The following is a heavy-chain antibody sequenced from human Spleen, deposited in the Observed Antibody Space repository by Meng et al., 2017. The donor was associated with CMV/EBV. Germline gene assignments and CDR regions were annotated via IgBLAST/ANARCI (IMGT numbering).Heavy chain of an antibody. CDR1: GSASGYY. V-gene: IGHV4-34*01. Sequence: GSASGYYWTWIRQPPGKGLEWIGEINQSGGTNYNPALERRVTISGDTSKNQFSLTMTSVTAADTAVYYCARGSGGSRGYSSSWYYDFWGQGTLVTVSS. J-gene: IGHJ4*02. CDR2: INQSGGT. CDR3: ARGSGGSRGYSSSWYYDF. D-gene: IGHD6-13*01.